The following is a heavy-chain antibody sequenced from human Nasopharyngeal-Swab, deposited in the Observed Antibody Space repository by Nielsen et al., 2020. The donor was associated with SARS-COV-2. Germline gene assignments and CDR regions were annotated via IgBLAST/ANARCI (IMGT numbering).Heavy chain of an antibody. J-gene: IGHJ6*03. CDR2: IKSDGSST. CDR3: AREYYDSSGFDPYYYYYMDV. Sequence: ESLNLPCAAPGFTLRNYWLHLVRQAPGKGLVWVSLIKSDGSSTRYADSVKGRFTISRDNAKNTLYLQMNSLRAEDTAVYYCAREYYDSSGFDPYYYYYMDVWGKGTTVTVSS. D-gene: IGHD3-22*01. V-gene: IGHV3-74*01. CDR1: GFTLRNYW.